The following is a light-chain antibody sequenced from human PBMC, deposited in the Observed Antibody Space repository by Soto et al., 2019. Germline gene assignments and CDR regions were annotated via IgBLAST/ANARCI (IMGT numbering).Light chain of an antibody. CDR3: SSYTSTSTLVV. CDR2: DVT. J-gene: IGLJ2*01. CDR1: SSDIGGYDY. V-gene: IGLV2-14*01. Sequence: QSALTQPASVSGSHGQSITISCTGTSSDIGGYDYVSWYQQYPGKVPKLMIYDVTNRASGVPSRFSASKSGDTASLTISGLQAEDEADYYCSSYTSTSTLVVFGGGTKLTVL.